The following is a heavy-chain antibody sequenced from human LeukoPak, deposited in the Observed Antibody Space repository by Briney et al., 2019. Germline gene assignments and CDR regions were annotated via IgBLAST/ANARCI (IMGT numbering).Heavy chain of an antibody. V-gene: IGHV4-34*01. CDR2: INHSGST. J-gene: IGHJ4*02. Sequence: PSETLSLTCAVYGGSFSGYYWSWIRQPPGKWLDWIGEINHSGSTNYNPSLKSRVTISVDTSKNQFSLKLSSVTAADPAVYYCARGRYYFDYWGQGTLVTVSS. CDR1: GGSFSGYY. CDR3: ARGRYYFDY.